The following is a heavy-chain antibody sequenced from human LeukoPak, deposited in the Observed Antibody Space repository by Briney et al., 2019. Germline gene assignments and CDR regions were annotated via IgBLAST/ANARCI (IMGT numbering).Heavy chain of an antibody. CDR2: ISSSSSYI. CDR3: ARVLPIVVVPATNMDV. J-gene: IGHJ6*03. V-gene: IGHV3-21*01. Sequence: GGSLRLSCAASGFTFSSYMMTWVRQAPGKGLEWVSSISSSSSYIYYADSVKGRFTISRDNAKNSLYLQMNSLRAEDTAVYYCARVLPIVVVPATNMDVWGKGTTVTVSS. D-gene: IGHD2-2*01. CDR1: GFTFSSYM.